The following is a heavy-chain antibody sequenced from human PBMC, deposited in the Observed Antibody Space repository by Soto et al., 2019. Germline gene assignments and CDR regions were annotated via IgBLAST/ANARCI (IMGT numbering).Heavy chain of an antibody. CDR1: GGSISSYY. V-gene: IGHV4-59*01. D-gene: IGHD2-2*01. Sequence: QVQLQESGPGLVKPSETLSLTCTVSGGSISSYYWSWIRQPPGKGLEWIGYIYYSGSTNYNPSLKSRVTISVDTSKNQFSLKLSSVTAADTAVYYCARVGVPAATYYYYYMDVWGKGTTVTVSS. CDR3: ARVGVPAATYYYYYMDV. J-gene: IGHJ6*03. CDR2: IYYSGST.